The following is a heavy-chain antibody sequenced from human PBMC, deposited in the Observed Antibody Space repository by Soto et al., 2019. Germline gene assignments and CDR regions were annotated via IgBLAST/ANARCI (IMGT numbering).Heavy chain of an antibody. CDR1: GFTFSNAW. Sequence: KSGGSLRLSCAASGFTFSNAWMSWVRQAPGKXLEWVGRIKSKTDGGTTDYAAPVKGRFTISRDDSKNTLYLQMNSLKTEDTAVYYCTTDRSGYSSGWYPGYYYYYGMDVWGQGTTVTVSS. CDR2: IKSKTDGGTT. V-gene: IGHV3-15*01. J-gene: IGHJ6*02. CDR3: TTDRSGYSSGWYPGYYYYYGMDV. D-gene: IGHD6-19*01.